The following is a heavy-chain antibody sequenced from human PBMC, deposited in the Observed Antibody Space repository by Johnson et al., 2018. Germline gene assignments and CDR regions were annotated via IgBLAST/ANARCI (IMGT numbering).Heavy chain of an antibody. J-gene: IGHJ6*02. CDR1: GGTFSSYG. Sequence: QVQLVQSGAEVKKPGSSVKVSCKASGGTFSSYGINWVRRAPGQGLEWLGGILPIFGPPNYAQKFQGRATITADESTSTDHMELSSLRSEDTAVYFCAGGSTTGHYYSMDVWGHGTTVTVSS. D-gene: IGHD1-7*01. CDR3: AGGSTTGHYYSMDV. V-gene: IGHV1-69*12. CDR2: ILPIFGPP.